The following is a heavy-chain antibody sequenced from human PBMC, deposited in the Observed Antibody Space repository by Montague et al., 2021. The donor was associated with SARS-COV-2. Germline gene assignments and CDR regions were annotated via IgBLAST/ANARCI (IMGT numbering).Heavy chain of an antibody. CDR2: IYSVGGT. CDR1: GFGVGNNQ. CDR3: VRGHAGGLDY. J-gene: IGHJ4*02. Sequence: SLRLSCAASGFGVGNNQLSWVRQAARKGLEWASVIYSVGGTDYADSVKGRFTISRDNAKNTVFLQMNSLRPEDTALYYCVRGHAGGLDYWGQGTLVTVSS. V-gene: IGHV3-66*02.